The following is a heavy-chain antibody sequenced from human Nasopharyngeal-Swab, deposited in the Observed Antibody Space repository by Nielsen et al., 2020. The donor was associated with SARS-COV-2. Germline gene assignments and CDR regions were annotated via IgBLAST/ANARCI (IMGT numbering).Heavy chain of an antibody. CDR3: TRGIVGATSNWYDP. Sequence: WVRQAPGQGLEWMGGIIPIFGTANYAQKFQGRVTITADESTSTAYMELSSLRSEDTAVYYCTRGIVGATSNWYDPWGQGTLVTVSS. V-gene: IGHV1-69*01. D-gene: IGHD1-26*01. CDR2: IIPIFGTA. J-gene: IGHJ5*02.